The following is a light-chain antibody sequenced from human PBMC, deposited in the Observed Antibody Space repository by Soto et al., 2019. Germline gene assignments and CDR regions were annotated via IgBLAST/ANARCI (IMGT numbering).Light chain of an antibody. V-gene: IGKV3-15*01. Sequence: EIVMTQSPATLSVSPGERATLSCRASQSISSNLAWYQQKPGQAPRLLMFRTSSRATGFPARFSGSGSGTEFNLTISSLQSEDFGVYYCQQYNKWPRATCGGGTKVEIK. CDR2: RTS. J-gene: IGKJ4*01. CDR1: QSISSN. CDR3: QQYNKWPRAT.